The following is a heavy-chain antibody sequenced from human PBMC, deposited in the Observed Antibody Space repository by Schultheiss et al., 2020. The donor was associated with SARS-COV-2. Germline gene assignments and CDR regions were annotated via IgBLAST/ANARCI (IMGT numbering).Heavy chain of an antibody. Sequence: GGSLRLSCAASGFTFSDAWMSWVRQAPGKGLEWVSYISSSGSTIYYADSVKGRFTISRDNAKNSLYLQMNSLRAEDTAVYYCARDVYDTSGYDLIYYYYGMDVWGQGTTVTVSS. V-gene: IGHV3-11*04. J-gene: IGHJ6*02. CDR2: ISSSGSTI. CDR1: GFTFSDAW. D-gene: IGHD3-22*01. CDR3: ARDVYDTSGYDLIYYYYGMDV.